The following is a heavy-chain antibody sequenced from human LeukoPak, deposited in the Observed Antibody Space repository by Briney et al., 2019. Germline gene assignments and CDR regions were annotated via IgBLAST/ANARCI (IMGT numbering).Heavy chain of an antibody. J-gene: IGHJ4*02. Sequence: GGSLRLSCAASGFTFSSYAMHWVRQAPGKGLEYVSAISSNGGSTYYANSVKGRFTISRDNSKNTLYLQMGSLRAEDMAVYYCARIGGSYYFDYWGQGTLVTVSS. CDR2: ISSNGGST. D-gene: IGHD1-26*01. CDR3: ARIGGSYYFDY. V-gene: IGHV3-64*01. CDR1: GFTFSSYA.